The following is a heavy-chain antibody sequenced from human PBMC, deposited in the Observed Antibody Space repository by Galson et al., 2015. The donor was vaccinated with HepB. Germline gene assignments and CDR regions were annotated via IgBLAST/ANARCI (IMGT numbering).Heavy chain of an antibody. CDR3: ARDIVATMEGVFDY. Sequence: SVKVSCKASGYTFTSYAMIWVRQAPGQGLEWMGWINTNTGNPTYAQGFTGRFVFSLDTSVSTAYLQISSLKAEDTAVYYCARDIVATMEGVFDYWGQGTLVTVSS. CDR1: GYTFTSYA. CDR2: INTNTGNP. J-gene: IGHJ4*02. V-gene: IGHV7-4-1*02. D-gene: IGHD5-12*01.